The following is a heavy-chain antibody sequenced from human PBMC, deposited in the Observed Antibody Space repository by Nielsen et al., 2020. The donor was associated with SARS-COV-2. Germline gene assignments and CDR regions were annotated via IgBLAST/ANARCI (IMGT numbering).Heavy chain of an antibody. J-gene: IGHJ3*02. V-gene: IGHV3-53*01. CDR2: IYSGGST. CDR3: ALQWDYGGNLDAFDI. Sequence: GVLKISCAASGFTVSSNYMSWVRQAPGKGLEWVSVIYSGGSTYYADSVKGRFTISRDNSKNTLYLQMNSLRAEDTAVYYCALQWDYGGNLDAFDIWGQGTMVTVSS. D-gene: IGHD4-23*01. CDR1: GFTVSSNY.